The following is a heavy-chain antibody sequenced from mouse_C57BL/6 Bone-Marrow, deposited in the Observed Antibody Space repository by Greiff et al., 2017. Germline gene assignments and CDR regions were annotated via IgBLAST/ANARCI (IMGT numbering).Heavy chain of an antibody. Sequence: VQLKESGPGLVKPSQSLSLTCSVTGYSITSGYYWNWIRQFPGNKLEWMGYISYDGSNNYNPSLKNRISITRDTSKNQFFLKLNSVTTEDTATYYCAREERAKYFDYWGQGTTLTVSS. D-gene: IGHD3-3*01. J-gene: IGHJ2*01. CDR1: GYSITSGYY. CDR2: ISYDGSN. CDR3: AREERAKYFDY. V-gene: IGHV3-6*01.